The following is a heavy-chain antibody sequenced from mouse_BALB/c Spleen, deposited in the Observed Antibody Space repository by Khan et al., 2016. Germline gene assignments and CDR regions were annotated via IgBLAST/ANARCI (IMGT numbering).Heavy chain of an antibody. CDR1: GFNIKDTY. Sequence: VQLQQSGAELVKPGASVKLSCTASGFNIKDTYMHWMIQRPEQGLEWIGRIDPANDNTKYDPKFQGKATITADTSSNTAYLQHSSLTSEDTAVYYCARSYYDSWFVYWGQGTLVTVSA. CDR3: ARSYYDSWFVY. J-gene: IGHJ3*01. V-gene: IGHV14-3*02. D-gene: IGHD2-4*01. CDR2: IDPANDNT.